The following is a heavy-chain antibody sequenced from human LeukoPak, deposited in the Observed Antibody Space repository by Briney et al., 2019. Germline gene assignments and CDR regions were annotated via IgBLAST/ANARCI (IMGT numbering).Heavy chain of an antibody. CDR3: AGGLPMPFDY. V-gene: IGHV3-53*01. CDR2: FYSGDDT. D-gene: IGHD3-16*01. Sequence: GGSLRLSCAASGFTVSTNYMSWVRQAPGKGLEWVSVFYSGDDTYYADSVKGRFTISRDNSKNTLYLQMNSLRAEDTAVYYCAGGLPMPFDYWGQGTLVTVSS. J-gene: IGHJ4*02. CDR1: GFTVSTNY.